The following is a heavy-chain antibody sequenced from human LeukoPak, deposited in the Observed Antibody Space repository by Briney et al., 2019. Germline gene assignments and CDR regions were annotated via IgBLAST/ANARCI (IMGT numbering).Heavy chain of an antibody. D-gene: IGHD4-17*01. CDR2: ITTSGRTI. V-gene: IGHV3-48*03. Sequence: PGGSLSLSCAASGFTFSSYEMNWVRQAPGKGLEWVSYITTSGRTIYYADSVKGRFTISRDNAKNSLYLQMNSLRAEDTAVYYCARGEDYGTNSFDYLGQGTLVTVSS. CDR3: ARGEDYGTNSFDY. CDR1: GFTFSSYE. J-gene: IGHJ4*02.